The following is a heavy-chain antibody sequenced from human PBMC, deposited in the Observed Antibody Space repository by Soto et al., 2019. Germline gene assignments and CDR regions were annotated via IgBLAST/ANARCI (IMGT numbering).Heavy chain of an antibody. CDR3: ARDPYCSGGSCRGEEDFDY. Sequence: QVQLQESGPGLVKTSETLSLTCTVSGGSISGYYWSWIRQPAWKGLEWIGRIYTSGSTNYNPSLRSRVAMSLDTYKNHFSLKLSSVTAADTAVYYCARDPYCSGGSCRGEEDFDYWGQGTLVTVSS. CDR1: GGSISGYY. J-gene: IGHJ4*02. CDR2: IYTSGST. D-gene: IGHD2-15*01. V-gene: IGHV4-4*07.